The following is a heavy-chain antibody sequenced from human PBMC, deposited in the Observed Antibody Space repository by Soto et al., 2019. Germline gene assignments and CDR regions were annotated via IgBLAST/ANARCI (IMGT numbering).Heavy chain of an antibody. Sequence: QVQLVESGGGVVQPGRSLRLSCAASGFTFSSYGMHWVRQAPGKGLEWVAVIWYDESNKYYADSVKGRFTISRDNSKNTLYLQMNSLRAEDTAVYYCARAAPFCSGGSCYFGDYYYYGMDVWGQGTTVTVSS. J-gene: IGHJ6*02. CDR3: ARAAPFCSGGSCYFGDYYYYGMDV. CDR1: GFTFSSYG. V-gene: IGHV3-33*01. CDR2: IWYDESNK. D-gene: IGHD2-15*01.